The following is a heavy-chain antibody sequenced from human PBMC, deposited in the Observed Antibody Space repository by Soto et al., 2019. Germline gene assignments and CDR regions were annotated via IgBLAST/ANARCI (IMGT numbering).Heavy chain of an antibody. CDR1: GGSISSGGYY. Sequence: PSETLSLTCTVSGGSISSGGYYWSWIRQHPGKGLEWIGYIYYSGGTYYNPSLKSRVTISVDTSKNQFSLKLSSVTAADTAVYYCARDRDSSSPWWFDYWGQGTLVTVSS. CDR2: IYYSGGT. J-gene: IGHJ4*02. D-gene: IGHD6-6*01. V-gene: IGHV4-31*03. CDR3: ARDRDSSSPWWFDY.